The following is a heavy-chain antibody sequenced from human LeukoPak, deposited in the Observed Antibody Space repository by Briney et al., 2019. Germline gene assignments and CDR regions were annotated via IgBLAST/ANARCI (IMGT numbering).Heavy chain of an antibody. CDR2: INPNSGGT. CDR3: AGSTGIAAAGYYYYYMDV. CDR1: GYTFTSYV. V-gene: IGHV1-2*02. Sequence: GASVKVSCKASGYTFTSYVISRVRQAPGQGLEWMGWINPNSGGTNYAQKFQGRVTMTRDTSISTAYMELSRLRSDDTAVYYCAGSTGIAAAGYYYYYMDVWGKGTTVTVSS. D-gene: IGHD6-13*01. J-gene: IGHJ6*03.